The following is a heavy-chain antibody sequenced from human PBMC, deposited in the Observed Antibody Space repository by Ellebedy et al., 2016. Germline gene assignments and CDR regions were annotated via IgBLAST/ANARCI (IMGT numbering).Heavy chain of an antibody. V-gene: IGHV3-48*02. CDR3: ARDFRFGVDF. D-gene: IGHD3-10*01. J-gene: IGHJ4*02. CDR1: GFTFNTYH. CDR2: INIRGSPA. Sequence: GGSLRLSCSASGFTFNTYHMQWLRQAPGKGLEWVSYINIRGSPAYYADSVRGRFTISRDNDRNSVYLQMDSLREEDTAMYYCARDFRFGVDFWGQGTLVTVSS.